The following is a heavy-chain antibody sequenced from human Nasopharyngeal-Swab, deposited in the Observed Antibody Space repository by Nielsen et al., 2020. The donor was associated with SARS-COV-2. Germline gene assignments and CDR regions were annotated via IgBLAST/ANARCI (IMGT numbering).Heavy chain of an antibody. J-gene: IGHJ3*02. CDR1: GYTFTSYA. D-gene: IGHD4-17*01. CDR3: ASPLDYGDYGGAFDI. V-gene: IGHV1-69*06. CDR2: IIPIFGTA. Sequence: SVKVSCKASGYTFTSYAMHWVRQAPGQRLEWMGGIIPIFGTANYAQKFQGRVTITADKSTSTAYMELSSLRSEDTAVYYCASPLDYGDYGGAFDIWGQGTMVTVSS.